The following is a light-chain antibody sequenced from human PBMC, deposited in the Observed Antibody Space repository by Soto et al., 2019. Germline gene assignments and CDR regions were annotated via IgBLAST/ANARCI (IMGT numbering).Light chain of an antibody. CDR2: GAS. V-gene: IGKV3-20*01. Sequence: EIVLTQSPGTLSLSPGERATLSCRASQIVSSNYLAWYQQKLGQSPRLLIYGASSRATGIPDRFSGSGSGTDFTLIISRLEPEDFALYYCQQYGSSPPLTFGGGTKVEIK. CDR3: QQYGSSPPLT. CDR1: QIVSSNY. J-gene: IGKJ4*01.